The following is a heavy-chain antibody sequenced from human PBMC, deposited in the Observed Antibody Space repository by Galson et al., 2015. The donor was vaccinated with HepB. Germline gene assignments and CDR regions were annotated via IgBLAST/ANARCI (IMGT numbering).Heavy chain of an antibody. J-gene: IGHJ4*02. CDR3: TTGTPTNDY. V-gene: IGHV3-15*01. Sequence: SLRLSCAASGFTFSNAWMSCVRQAPGKGLEWVGRIKSKTDGGTTDYAAPVKGRFTISRDDSKDTWYLQMTSLTTDDTAVYYCTTGTPTNDYWGQGTLVTVSS. CDR2: IKSKTDGGTT. CDR1: GFTFSNAW. D-gene: IGHD1-26*01.